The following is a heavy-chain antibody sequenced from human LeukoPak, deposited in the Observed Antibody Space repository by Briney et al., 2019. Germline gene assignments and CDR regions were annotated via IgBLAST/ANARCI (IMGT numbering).Heavy chain of an antibody. CDR3: ARDLDYLTGYDY. CDR1: GGTFSSYA. D-gene: IGHD1-14*01. Sequence: ASVKVSCKASGGTFSSYAISWVRQAPGQGLEWMGGINPNSGGTNYAQKFQGRVTMTRDTSISTAYMELSRLRSDDTAVYYCARDLDYLTGYDYWGQGTLVTVSS. J-gene: IGHJ4*02. V-gene: IGHV1-2*02. CDR2: INPNSGGT.